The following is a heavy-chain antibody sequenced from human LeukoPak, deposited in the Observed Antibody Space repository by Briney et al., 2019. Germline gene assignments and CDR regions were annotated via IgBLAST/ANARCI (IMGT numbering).Heavy chain of an antibody. CDR2: INHSGST. J-gene: IGHJ6*03. Sequence: SETLSLTCAVYGGSFSGYYWSWIRQPPGKGLEWIGEINHSGSTNYNPSLKSRVTISVDTSKNQFSLKLSSVTAADTAVYYRAREEPRGSYVRYYYMDVWGKGTAVTVSS. CDR3: AREEPRGSYVRYYYMDV. V-gene: IGHV4-34*01. D-gene: IGHD1-26*01. CDR1: GGSFSGYY.